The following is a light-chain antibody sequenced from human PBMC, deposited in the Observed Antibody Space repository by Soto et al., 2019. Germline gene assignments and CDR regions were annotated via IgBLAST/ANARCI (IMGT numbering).Light chain of an antibody. V-gene: IGLV2-8*01. CDR3: SSYGGYNNVV. J-gene: IGLJ1*01. Sequence: QSALTQPPSASGSPGQSVTISCAGTSSDVGGHNYVSWYQQHPGTAPNLIIHEVNQRPSGVPDRFSGSKSGNTASLTVSGLQDDDEGTYYCSSYGGYNNVVFGAGTKLTVL. CDR1: SSDVGGHNY. CDR2: EVN.